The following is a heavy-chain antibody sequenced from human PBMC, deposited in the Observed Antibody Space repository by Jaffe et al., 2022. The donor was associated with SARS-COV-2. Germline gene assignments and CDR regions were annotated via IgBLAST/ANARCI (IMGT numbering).Heavy chain of an antibody. CDR3: ARHGGSYSPFDY. D-gene: IGHD1-26*01. Sequence: QLQLQESGPGLVKPSETLSLTCTVSGGSISSNTYYWGWIRHPPGKGLEWIGSIYYSGSTYYNPSLKSRVTISVDTSKNQFSLKLSSVTAADTAVYYCARHGGSYSPFDYWGQGTLVTVSS. CDR2: IYYSGST. V-gene: IGHV4-39*01. J-gene: IGHJ4*02. CDR1: GGSISSNTYY.